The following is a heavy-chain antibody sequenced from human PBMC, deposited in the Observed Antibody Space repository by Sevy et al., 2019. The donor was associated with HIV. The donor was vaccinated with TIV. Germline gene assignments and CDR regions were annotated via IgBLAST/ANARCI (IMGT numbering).Heavy chain of an antibody. D-gene: IGHD2-15*01. J-gene: IGHJ4*02. Sequence: KQSQTLSLTCAISGDSVSRSDAAWNWIRQSPSRGLEWLGRTYYRSKFYNDYASSVQSRLTIYADTSKNQLSLRLNSVTPGDTAVYYCARGGCCSGVTCYHFDHWGQGSLVTVSS. CDR1: GDSVSRSDAA. V-gene: IGHV6-1*01. CDR2: TYYRSKFYN. CDR3: ARGGCCSGVTCYHFDH.